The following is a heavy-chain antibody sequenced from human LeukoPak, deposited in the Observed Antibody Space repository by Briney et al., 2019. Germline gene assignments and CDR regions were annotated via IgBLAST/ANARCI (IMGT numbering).Heavy chain of an antibody. CDR2: IKQDGSEK. V-gene: IGHV3-7*04. J-gene: IGHJ4*02. CDR3: ARDLLTGYFTDLTTFDY. Sequence: PGGSLRLSCAASGFTFSSYWMSWVRQAPGKGLEWVANIKQDGSEKYYVDSVKGRFTISRDNAKNSLYLQMNSLRADDTAVYYCARDLLTGYFTDLTTFDYWGQGNLVTVSS. D-gene: IGHD3-9*01. CDR1: GFTFSSYW.